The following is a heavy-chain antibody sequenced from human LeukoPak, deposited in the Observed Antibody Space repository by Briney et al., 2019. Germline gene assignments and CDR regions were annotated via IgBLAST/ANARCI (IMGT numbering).Heavy chain of an antibody. V-gene: IGHV3-30*18. CDR3: AKGTAMV. D-gene: IGHD5-18*01. CDR1: GFTFSSYG. J-gene: IGHJ3*01. Sequence: GRSLRLSCAASGFTFSSYGMHWVRQAPGKGLEWVAVISYDGSNKYYADSVKGRFTTSRDNSKNTLYLQMNSLRAEDTAVYYCAKGTAMVWGQGTMVTVSS. CDR2: ISYDGSNK.